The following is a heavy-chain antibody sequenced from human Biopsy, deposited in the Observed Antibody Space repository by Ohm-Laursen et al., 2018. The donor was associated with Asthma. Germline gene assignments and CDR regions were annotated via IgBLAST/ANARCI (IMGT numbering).Heavy chain of an antibody. Sequence: SLRLSCAASGFAVSRDYMFWVRQAPGKGLEWVSVIYSGGTSHTADSVRGRFTISRDSSKNTLYLQMHSLRAEDTAVYYCARGDSSNWSHYYFDYWDQGTLVTVSS. V-gene: IGHV3-53*01. J-gene: IGHJ4*02. CDR2: IYSGGTS. CDR3: ARGDSSNWSHYYFDY. CDR1: GFAVSRDY. D-gene: IGHD3-22*01.